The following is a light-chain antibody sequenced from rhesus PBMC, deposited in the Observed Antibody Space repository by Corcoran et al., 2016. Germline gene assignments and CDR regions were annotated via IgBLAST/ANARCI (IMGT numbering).Light chain of an antibody. CDR1: QSVSSS. CDR3: QQYSNWPPLT. Sequence: EIVMTQSPGTLSLSPGERATLSCRASQSVSSSLAWYQQKPGQAPRLLIYGASSRATGIPDRFSGSGSGTEFTLTINSLEPEDFAVYYCQQYSNWPPLTFGGGTKVEIK. V-gene: IGKV3-42*03. CDR2: GAS. J-gene: IGKJ4*01.